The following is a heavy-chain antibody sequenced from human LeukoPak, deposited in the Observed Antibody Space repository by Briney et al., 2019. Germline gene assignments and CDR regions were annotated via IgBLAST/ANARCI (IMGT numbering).Heavy chain of an antibody. CDR3: ARVRYCSSSSCYAGGFDN. CDR1: QFTFSDYG. CDR2: IWYDGSNK. D-gene: IGHD2-2*01. V-gene: IGHV3-33*08. J-gene: IGHJ4*02. Sequence: PGGSLRLSCAASQFTFSDYGMSWVRQAPGKGLEWVAVIWYDGSNKYYVDSVRGRFTISRDNSKNTLYLQMNSLRAEDTAVYYCARVRYCSSSSCYAGGFDNWGQGTLVTVSS.